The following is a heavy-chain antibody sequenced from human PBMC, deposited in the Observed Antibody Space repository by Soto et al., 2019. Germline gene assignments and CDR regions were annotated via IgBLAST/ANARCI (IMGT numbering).Heavy chain of an antibody. J-gene: IGHJ4*02. V-gene: IGHV4-39*01. D-gene: IGHD4-17*01. Sequence: SATLSLTCTVSGGSISSSSYYWGWIRQPPGKGLEWIGSIYYSGSTYYNPSLKSRVTISVDTSKNQFSLKLSTVTAADTAVYYCARHTTVTPGYFDYWGQGTLVTVSS. CDR2: IYYSGST. CDR3: ARHTTVTPGYFDY. CDR1: GGSISSSSYY.